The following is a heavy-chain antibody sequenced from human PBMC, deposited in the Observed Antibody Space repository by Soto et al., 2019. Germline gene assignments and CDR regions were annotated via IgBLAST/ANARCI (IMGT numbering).Heavy chain of an antibody. Sequence: PGGSLRFSCAASGFTFSSYAMSWVRQAPGKGLEWVSAISGSAYSTYYADSVKGRFTISRDNSRTTLYLQMNSLRVEDTALYYCVRKYPGTRPFDYWGQGTLVTVSS. V-gene: IGHV3-23*01. J-gene: IGHJ4*01. D-gene: IGHD2-2*01. CDR3: VRKYPGTRPFDY. CDR1: GFTFSSYA. CDR2: ISGSAYST.